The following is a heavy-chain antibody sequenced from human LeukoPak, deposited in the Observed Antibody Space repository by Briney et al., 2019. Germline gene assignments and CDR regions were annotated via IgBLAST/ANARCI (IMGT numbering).Heavy chain of an antibody. CDR1: GFTFTSSA. CDR3: AAEGYDSSGYYYHY. Sequence: SXKVSCKASGFTFTSSAMQWVRQARGQRLEWIGWIVVGSGNTNYAQKFQERVTITRDMSTRTAYMELSSLRSEDTAVYYCAAEGYDSSGYYYHYWGQGTLVTVSS. J-gene: IGHJ4*02. D-gene: IGHD3-22*01. CDR2: IVVGSGNT. V-gene: IGHV1-58*02.